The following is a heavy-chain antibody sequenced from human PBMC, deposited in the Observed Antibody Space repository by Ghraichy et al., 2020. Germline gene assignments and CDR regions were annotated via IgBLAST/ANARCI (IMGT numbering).Heavy chain of an antibody. Sequence: SQTLSLTCAISGDSVSSNSASWNWIRQSPSRGLEWLGRTYYRSKWYNDYAVSLKSRITINPDTSKNQFSLQLNSVTPEDTAVYYCARGSSQAVTHAIYYYYGMDVWGQGTTVTVSS. CDR1: GDSVSSNSAS. D-gene: IGHD2-21*02. CDR3: ARGSSQAVTHAIYYYYGMDV. V-gene: IGHV6-1*01. J-gene: IGHJ6*02. CDR2: TYYRSKWYN.